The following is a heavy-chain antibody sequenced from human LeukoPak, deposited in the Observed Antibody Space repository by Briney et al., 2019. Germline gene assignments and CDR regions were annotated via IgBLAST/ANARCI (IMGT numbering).Heavy chain of an antibody. J-gene: IGHJ4*02. D-gene: IGHD6-19*01. CDR1: GGTFSSYA. CDR2: IIPLFGTA. V-gene: IGHV1-69*13. CDR3: ARKAVAGIYFDY. Sequence: ASVKVSCKASGGTFSSYAISWVRQAPGQGLEWMGGIIPLFGTANYAQKFQGRVTITADESTSTAYMELSSLRSEDTAVYYCARKAVAGIYFDYWGQGTLVTVSS.